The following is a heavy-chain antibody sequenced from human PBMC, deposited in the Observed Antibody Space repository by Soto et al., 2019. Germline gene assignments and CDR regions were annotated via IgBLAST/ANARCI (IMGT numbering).Heavy chain of an antibody. J-gene: IGHJ6*02. D-gene: IGHD6-6*01. Sequence: SVKVSCKASAGTFSSYAISWVRQAPGQGLEWMGGIIPIFGTANYAQKFQGRVTITADKSTSTAYMELSSLRSEDTAVYYCAGRLYSSSSLRSYGMDVWGQGTTVTVSS. CDR2: IIPIFGTA. CDR1: AGTFSSYA. V-gene: IGHV1-69*06. CDR3: AGRLYSSSSLRSYGMDV.